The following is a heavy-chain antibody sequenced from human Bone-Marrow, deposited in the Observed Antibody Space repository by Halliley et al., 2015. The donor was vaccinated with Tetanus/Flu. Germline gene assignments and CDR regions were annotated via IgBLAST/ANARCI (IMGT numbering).Heavy chain of an antibody. J-gene: IGHJ6*02. V-gene: IGHV4-59*01. D-gene: IGHD6-6*01. CDR2: IQDWGST. Sequence: LGYIQDWGSTNCGPSLGGRVTISVDTSKNQFSLKLDSVTAADTAVYFCAGFPRGVYSSSTQDVWGQGTTVIVSS. CDR3: AGFPRGVYSSSTQDV.